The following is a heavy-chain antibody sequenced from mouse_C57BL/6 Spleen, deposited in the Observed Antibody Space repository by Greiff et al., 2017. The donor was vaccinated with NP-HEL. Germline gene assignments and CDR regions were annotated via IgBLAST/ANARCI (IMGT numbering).Heavy chain of an antibody. CDR1: GFSLTSYA. Sequence: VKLMESGPGLVAPSQSLSITCTVSGFSLTSYAISWVRQPPGKGLEWLGVIWTGGGTNYNSALKSRLSISKDNSKSQVFLKINRLQTDDTARYYGARRAYYYSSSHYAMDYWGQGTSVTVSS. CDR3: ARRAYYYSSSHYAMDY. V-gene: IGHV2-9-1*01. CDR2: IWTGGGT. D-gene: IGHD1-1*01. J-gene: IGHJ4*01.